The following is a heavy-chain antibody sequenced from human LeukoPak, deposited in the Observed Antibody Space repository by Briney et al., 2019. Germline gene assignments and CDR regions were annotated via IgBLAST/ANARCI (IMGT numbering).Heavy chain of an antibody. Sequence: PSETLSLTCTVSGGSISSYYWSWIRQPPGEGLEWIGYIYYSGSTNYNPSLKSRVTISVDTSKNQFSLKLSSVTAADTAVYYCARDGWFGENYYYGMDVWGQGTTVTVSS. CDR2: IYYSGST. CDR1: GGSISSYY. V-gene: IGHV4-59*01. J-gene: IGHJ6*02. CDR3: ARDGWFGENYYYGMDV. D-gene: IGHD3-10*01.